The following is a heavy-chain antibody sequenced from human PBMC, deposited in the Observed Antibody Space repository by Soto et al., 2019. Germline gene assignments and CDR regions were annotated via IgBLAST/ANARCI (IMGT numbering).Heavy chain of an antibody. CDR1: GFIFGDYG. CDR3: TRSGYSDSWYASRFDC. J-gene: IGHJ4*02. Sequence: EVQLVESGGGLIQPGQSLRLSCTTSGFIFGDYGMTWFRQAPGKGLEWVGFIKSKTHGGTTKYAASVKDRFTISRDDSKSIAYLQMDSLKTEDTAVYYCTRSGYSDSWYASRFDCWGQGTLVSVSS. V-gene: IGHV3-49*03. CDR2: IKSKTHGGTT. D-gene: IGHD6-13*01.